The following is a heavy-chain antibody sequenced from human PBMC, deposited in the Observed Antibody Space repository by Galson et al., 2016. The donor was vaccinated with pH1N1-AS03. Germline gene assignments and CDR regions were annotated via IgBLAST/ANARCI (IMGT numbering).Heavy chain of an antibody. V-gene: IGHV4-34*01. Sequence: ATLSLTCAVYGGSFNNYYWNWIRQSPGKGLEWVGEINHSGSTDYNPSLKSRFTISVDPSKNQISLNLNSVTAADTAVYYCARGSYSSGWYRGRNAFDIWGQGTMVTVSS. CDR1: GGSFNNYY. J-gene: IGHJ3*02. D-gene: IGHD6-19*01. CDR3: ARGSYSSGWYRGRNAFDI. CDR2: INHSGST.